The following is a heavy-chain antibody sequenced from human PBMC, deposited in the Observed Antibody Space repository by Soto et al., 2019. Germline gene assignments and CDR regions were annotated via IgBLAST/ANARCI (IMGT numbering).Heavy chain of an antibody. V-gene: IGHV4-39*01. Sequence: SETLSLTCTVSGGSISSSSYYWGWIRQPPGKGLEWIGSIYYSGSTYYNPSLKSRVTISVDTSKNQFSLKLSSVTAADTAVYYCARRRYSGSYRLWLNDAFDIWGQGTMVTVSS. CDR2: IYYSGST. D-gene: IGHD1-26*01. J-gene: IGHJ3*02. CDR1: GGSISSSSYY. CDR3: ARRRYSGSYRLWLNDAFDI.